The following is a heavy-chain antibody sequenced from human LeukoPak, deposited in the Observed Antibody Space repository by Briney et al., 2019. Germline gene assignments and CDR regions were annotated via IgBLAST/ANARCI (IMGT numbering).Heavy chain of an antibody. J-gene: IGHJ4*02. CDR2: IYYSGST. V-gene: IGHV4-59*01. Sequence: PSETLSLTCTVSGGSISSYYWSWIRQPPGKGLEWIGYIYYSGSTNYNPSLKSRVTISVDTSKNQFSLKLSSVTAADTAVYYCARGTSAAGTSPTIDYWGQGTLVTVSS. D-gene: IGHD6-13*01. CDR1: GGSISSYY. CDR3: ARGTSAAGTSPTIDY.